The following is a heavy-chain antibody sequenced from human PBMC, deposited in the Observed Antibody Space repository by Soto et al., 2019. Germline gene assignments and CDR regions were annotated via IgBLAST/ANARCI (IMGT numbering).Heavy chain of an antibody. V-gene: IGHV4-34*01. Sequence: PSETLSLTFAVYGGSFRGYYLSWIRQPLGKGLRSIGEINHSGSTNYNPSLKSRVTISVDTSKNQFSLKLSSVTAADTAVYYCARGRIVVVPAAMRERMDNYYYYMDVWGKGTTVT. CDR2: INHSGST. J-gene: IGHJ6*03. CDR1: GGSFRGYY. CDR3: ARGRIVVVPAAMRERMDNYYYYMDV. D-gene: IGHD2-2*01.